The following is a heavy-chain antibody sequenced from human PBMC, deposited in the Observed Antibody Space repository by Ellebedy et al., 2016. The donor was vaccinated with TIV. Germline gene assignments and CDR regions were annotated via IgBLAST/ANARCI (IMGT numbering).Heavy chain of an antibody. J-gene: IGHJ3*02. Sequence: AASVKVSCKASGYTFTSYGISWVRQAPGQGLEWMGWISAYNGNTKYAEKLQGRVTMTTDTSTSTAYMELRSLRSYDTAVYYCARDLGRQWLVKDDALDTWGQGTMVTVSS. D-gene: IGHD6-19*01. CDR2: ISAYNGNT. V-gene: IGHV1-18*01. CDR1: GYTFTSYG. CDR3: ARDLGRQWLVKDDALDT.